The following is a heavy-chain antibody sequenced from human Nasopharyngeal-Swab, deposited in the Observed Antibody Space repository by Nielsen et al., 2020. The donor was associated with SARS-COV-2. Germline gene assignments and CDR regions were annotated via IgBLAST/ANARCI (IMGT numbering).Heavy chain of an antibody. CDR3: ARVQADDDFWTGYHFDY. CDR1: GGSMNSYY. D-gene: IGHD3/OR15-3a*01. Sequence: SETLSLTCTVSGGSMNSYYWYWIRQPPGKGLEWIGSVFNSGSTEYSPSLKRRATISVDTSNNQFSLKLSSVTAADTAVYFCARVQADDDFWTGYHFDYWGQGTLVTVSS. CDR2: VFNSGST. V-gene: IGHV4-59*01. J-gene: IGHJ4*02.